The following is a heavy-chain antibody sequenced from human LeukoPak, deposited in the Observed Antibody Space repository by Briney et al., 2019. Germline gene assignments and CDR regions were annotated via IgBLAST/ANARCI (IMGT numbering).Heavy chain of an antibody. D-gene: IGHD6-19*01. J-gene: IGHJ1*01. V-gene: IGHV1-2*02. CDR1: GYTFTGYY. CDR3: ARVGSGWSEYFEH. CDR2: INPNSGGT. Sequence: ASVKVSCKASGYTFTGYYIHWVRQAPGQGPEWMGWINPNSGGTNYAQKFQGRVTMTRDTSTSTVYMELSSLRSEDTAVYYCARVGSGWSEYFEHWGQGTLVTVSS.